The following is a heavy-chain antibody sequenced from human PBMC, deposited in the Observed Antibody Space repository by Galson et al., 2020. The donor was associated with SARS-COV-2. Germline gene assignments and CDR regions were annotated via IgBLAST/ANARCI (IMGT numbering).Heavy chain of an antibody. CDR3: ARDEGYTSGWAVGGWD. CDR2: IFHSGST. V-gene: IGHV4-38-2*02. D-gene: IGHD6-19*01. Sequence: SETLSLTCTVSGYSINSGYFWCWLRPPPGKLLWWSGSIFHSGSTFYNPSLDSRVTISRDTSKNQFPLKLTSVTDADTAVYYCARDEGYTSGWAVGGWDWGQGTLVTVSS. CDR1: GYSINSGYF. J-gene: IGHJ4*02.